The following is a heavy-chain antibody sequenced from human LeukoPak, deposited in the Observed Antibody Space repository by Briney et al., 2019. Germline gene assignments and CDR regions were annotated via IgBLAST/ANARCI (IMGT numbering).Heavy chain of an antibody. V-gene: IGHV3-21*01. D-gene: IGHD2-15*01. CDR1: GFTFSSYS. J-gene: IGHJ4*02. CDR2: ISSSSSYI. CDR3: TLCSGGSCYEAFPY. Sequence: PGGSLRLSCAASGFTFSSYSMNWVRQAPGKGLEWVSSISSSSSYIYYADSVKGRFTISRDNAKNSLYLQMNSLRAEDTAVYYCTLCSGGSCYEAFPYWGQGTLVTVSS.